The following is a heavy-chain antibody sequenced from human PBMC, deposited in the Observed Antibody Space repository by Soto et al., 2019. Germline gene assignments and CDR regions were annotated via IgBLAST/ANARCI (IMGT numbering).Heavy chain of an antibody. D-gene: IGHD4-17*01. V-gene: IGHV3-33*01. J-gene: IGHJ4*02. CDR1: GFTFNTYS. CDR2: IWYDGTQK. CDR3: ARAGGTTVTGLWHFDS. Sequence: GGSLRLSCEASGFTFNTYSMHWVRQPPGKGLEWLAAIWYDGTQKYYADSVKGRFIISRDNSKKTLYLEMNSLRAEDTAVYYCARAGGTTVTGLWHFDSWGQGTLVTV.